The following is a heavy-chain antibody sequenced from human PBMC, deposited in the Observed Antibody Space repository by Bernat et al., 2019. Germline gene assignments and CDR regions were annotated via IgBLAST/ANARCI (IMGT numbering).Heavy chain of an antibody. Sequence: QLQLQESGPGLVKPSETLSHTCTVSGGSISSSSYYWGWIRQPPGKGLEWIGSIYYSGSTYYNPSLKSRVTISVDTSKNQFSLKLSSVTAADTAVYYCARYGITIFGVVSPFDYWGQGTLVTVSS. V-gene: IGHV4-39*01. J-gene: IGHJ4*02. CDR1: GGSISSSSYY. CDR2: IYYSGST. CDR3: ARYGITIFGVVSPFDY. D-gene: IGHD3-3*01.